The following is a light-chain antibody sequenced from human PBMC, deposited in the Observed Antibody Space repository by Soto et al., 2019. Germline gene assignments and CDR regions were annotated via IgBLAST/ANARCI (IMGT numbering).Light chain of an antibody. CDR3: SSFRSGSTL. CDR2: EVS. CDR1: STDIGGYTF. V-gene: IGLV2-14*01. J-gene: IGLJ1*01. Sequence: QSALTQPASVSGSPGQSITISCTGTSTDIGGYTFVSWYQQHPGKGPKLLIYEVSNRPSGVSNRFSGSKSGNTASLTISGLQAEDEADYYCSSFRSGSTLFGTGTKLTVL.